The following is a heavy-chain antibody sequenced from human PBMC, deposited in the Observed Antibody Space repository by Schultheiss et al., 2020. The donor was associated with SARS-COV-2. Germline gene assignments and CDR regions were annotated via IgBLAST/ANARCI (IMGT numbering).Heavy chain of an antibody. D-gene: IGHD5-18*01. Sequence: SETLSLTCTVSGGSIRSGESYWSWIRQSPGKGLEWIGYIDYSGRIFYNPSLKSRLTISVDTSKNQFSLKLSSVTAADTAVYYCARQGDTAMVVGRNWFDPWGQGTLVTVSS. J-gene: IGHJ5*02. CDR2: IDYSGRI. V-gene: IGHV4-30-4*01. CDR1: GGSIRSGESY. CDR3: ARQGDTAMVVGRNWFDP.